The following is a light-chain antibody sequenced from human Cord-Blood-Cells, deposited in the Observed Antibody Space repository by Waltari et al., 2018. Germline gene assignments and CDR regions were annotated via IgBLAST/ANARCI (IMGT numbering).Light chain of an antibody. V-gene: IGLV2-14*01. J-gene: IGLJ1*01. Sequence: QSALTPPASVPGSPGQSITISCPGTSSDVSGYHHVPWDQQHPGKDPKLMIYDVSNRPSGVSNRFSGTKSGNTASLTISGLQAEDEADYYCSSYTSSSTLVFGTGTKVTVL. CDR3: SSYTSSSTLV. CDR1: SSDVSGYHH. CDR2: DVS.